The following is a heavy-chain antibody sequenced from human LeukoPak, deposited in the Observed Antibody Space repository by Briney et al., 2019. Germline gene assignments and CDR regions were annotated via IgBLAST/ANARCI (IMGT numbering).Heavy chain of an antibody. CDR1: GFTFSSYA. CDR3: ARSFITMIVVVILDY. D-gene: IGHD3-22*01. CDR2: ISYDGSNK. V-gene: IGHV3-30-3*01. J-gene: IGHJ4*02. Sequence: GGSLRLSCAASGFTFSSYAMHWVRQAPGKGLEWVAVISYDGSNKYYADSVKGRFTISRDNSKNTLYLQMNSLRAEDTAAYYCARSFITMIVVVILDYWGQGTLVTVSS.